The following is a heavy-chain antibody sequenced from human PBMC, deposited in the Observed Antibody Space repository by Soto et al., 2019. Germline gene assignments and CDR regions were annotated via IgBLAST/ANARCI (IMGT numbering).Heavy chain of an antibody. CDR2: FDPEDGET. V-gene: IGHV1-24*01. Sequence: ASVKVSCKVSGYTLTELSMHWVRQAPGKGLEWMGGFDPEDGETIYAQKFQGRVTMTEDTSTDTAYMELSSLRSEDTAVYYCATVNNLRFLDGPPLSGYYYYYGMDVCGQGPTVTVSS. CDR3: ATVNNLRFLDGPPLSGYYYYYGMDV. D-gene: IGHD3-3*01. J-gene: IGHJ6*02. CDR1: GYTLTELS.